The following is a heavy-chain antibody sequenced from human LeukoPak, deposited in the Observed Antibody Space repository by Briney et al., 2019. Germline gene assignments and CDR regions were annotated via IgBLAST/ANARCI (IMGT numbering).Heavy chain of an antibody. V-gene: IGHV4-59*01. CDR2: IYYSGGT. Sequence: SETLSLTCTVSGGSISPYYWNWIRQPPGKGLKWIGYIYYSGGTNYNASLTSRVTISVDTSQNQFSLRLSSVTAADTAVYYCARRAAAVGTYYMDVWGKGTTVTVSS. J-gene: IGHJ6*03. D-gene: IGHD6-13*01. CDR3: ARRAAAVGTYYMDV. CDR1: GGSISPYY.